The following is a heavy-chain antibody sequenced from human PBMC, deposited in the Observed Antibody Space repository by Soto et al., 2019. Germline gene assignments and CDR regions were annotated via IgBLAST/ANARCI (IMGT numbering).Heavy chain of an antibody. Sequence: QVQLVQSGAEVKKPGASVKVSCKVSGYTLTELSMHWVRQAPGKGLEWMGGFDPEDGETIYAQKFQGRVTMTEDTYTDTAYMELSSLRSEDTAVYYCATVSRVLRYFDWFAFDIWGQGTMVTVSS. CDR2: FDPEDGET. D-gene: IGHD3-9*01. V-gene: IGHV1-24*01. CDR1: GYTLTELS. CDR3: ATVSRVLRYFDWFAFDI. J-gene: IGHJ3*02.